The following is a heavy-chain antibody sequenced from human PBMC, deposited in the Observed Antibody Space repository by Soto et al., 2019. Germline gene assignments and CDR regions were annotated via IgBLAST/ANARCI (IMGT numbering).Heavy chain of an antibody. D-gene: IGHD2-8*01. V-gene: IGHV1-2*04. CDR3: ARDYHNGSASNGTEI. J-gene: IGHJ3*02. Sequence: QVHLVQSGAEVKKPGASVKVSCKASGYTFTGYYIHWVRQAPGEGLEWMGLINPKSGGAHIAQKVKGSVTMTRDTAIRTTYMDLISLRLNDTAVYYCARDYHNGSASNGTEIWGQGTMVTVAS. CDR1: GYTFTGYY. CDR2: INPKSGGA.